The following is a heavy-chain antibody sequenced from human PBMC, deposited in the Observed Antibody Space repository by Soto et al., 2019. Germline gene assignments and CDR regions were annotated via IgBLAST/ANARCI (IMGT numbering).Heavy chain of an antibody. CDR1: GGTFSSYA. J-gene: IGHJ6*02. V-gene: IGHV1-69*13. CDR3: ASPLRLITMVRGVIITARYYGMDV. CDR2: IIPIFGTA. D-gene: IGHD3-10*01. Sequence: GASVKVSCKASGGTFSSYAISWVRQAPGQGLEWMGGIIPIFGTANYAQKFQGRVTITADESTSTAYMELSSLRSEDTAVYYCASPLRLITMVRGVIITARYYGMDVWGQGTTVTVSS.